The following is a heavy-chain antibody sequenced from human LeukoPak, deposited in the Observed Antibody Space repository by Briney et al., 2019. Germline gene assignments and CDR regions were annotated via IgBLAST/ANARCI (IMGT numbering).Heavy chain of an antibody. J-gene: IGHJ4*02. CDR3: ATVPLIAAAGTTFDY. CDR1: GYTLTELS. D-gene: IGHD6-13*01. Sequence: ASVKVSCKVSGYTLTELSMHWVRQAPGRGLEGMGGFDPEDGETIYAQKFQGRVTMTEDTSTDTAYMELSSLRSEDTAVYYCATVPLIAAAGTTFDYWGQGTLVTVSS. CDR2: FDPEDGET. V-gene: IGHV1-24*01.